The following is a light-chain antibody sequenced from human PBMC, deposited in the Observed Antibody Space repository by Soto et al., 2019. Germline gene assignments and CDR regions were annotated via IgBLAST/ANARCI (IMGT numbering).Light chain of an antibody. CDR1: SSHLGSNY. V-gene: IGLV1-47*01. Sequence: QSMLTQPLWSSGAIRQRATISCSGSSSHLGSNYVYWYQQLPGTAPKLLIYRNNQRPSGVPDRFSGSKSGTSASLAISGLRSEDEADYYCAAWDDSLSGPSYVFGTGTKVTVL. CDR2: RNN. J-gene: IGLJ1*01. CDR3: AAWDDSLSGPSYV.